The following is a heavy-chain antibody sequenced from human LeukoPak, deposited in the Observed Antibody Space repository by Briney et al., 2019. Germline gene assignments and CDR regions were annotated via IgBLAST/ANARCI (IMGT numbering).Heavy chain of an antibody. V-gene: IGHV4-39*01. CDR1: GGSISRDVYY. D-gene: IGHD3-22*01. J-gene: IGHJ5*02. Sequence: SETLSLTCTVSGGSISRDVYYWGWSRQPPGKGLEWIGSVYYSVSTCYNPSLESRVTISVDTSKNQFSLKLSSVTAADTAVYYCARLTTDSTSHSGWFDPWGQGTRVTVSS. CDR3: ARLTTDSTSHSGWFDP. CDR2: VYYSVST.